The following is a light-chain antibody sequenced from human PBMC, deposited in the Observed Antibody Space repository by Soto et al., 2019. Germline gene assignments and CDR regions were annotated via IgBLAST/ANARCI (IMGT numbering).Light chain of an antibody. J-gene: IGLJ3*02. CDR3: QAWDGNTVV. Sequence: SYELTQPPSVSVSPGQTASITCSGDKLGDKYTCWFQQRPGQSPVLVIYQDRKRPSGIPERFSGSNSGDTATLTISGPQAMDEADYYCQAWDGNTVVFGGGTKVTVL. CDR2: QDR. V-gene: IGLV3-1*01. CDR1: KLGDKY.